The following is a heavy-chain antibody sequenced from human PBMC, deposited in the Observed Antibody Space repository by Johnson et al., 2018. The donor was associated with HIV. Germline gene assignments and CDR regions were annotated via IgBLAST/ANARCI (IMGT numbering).Heavy chain of an antibody. V-gene: IGHV3-30-3*01. J-gene: IGHJ3*02. CDR1: GFTFSSYA. D-gene: IGHD6-13*01. CDR3: AREATYSSSLYHDVFDI. CDR2: ISYDGSNK. Sequence: QVQLVESGGGVVQPGRSLRLSCAASGFTFSSYAMHWVRQAPGKGLEWVAVISYDGSNKYYADSVKGRFTISRDNSKNTLDLQMNSLRAEDTAVYYCAREATYSSSLYHDVFDIWGQGTMVTVSS.